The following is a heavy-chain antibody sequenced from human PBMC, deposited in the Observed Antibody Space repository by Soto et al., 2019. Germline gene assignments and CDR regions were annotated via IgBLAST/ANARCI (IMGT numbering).Heavy chain of an antibody. V-gene: IGHV4-59*01. CDR2: IYYSGST. D-gene: IGHD6-6*01. Sequence: SETLSLTCTVSGGSISSYYWSWIRQPRGKGLEWIGYIYYSGSTNYNPSLKSRVTISVDTSKNQFSLKLSSVTAADTAVYYCARDRGIAARPYYYYYGMDVWGQGTTVTVSS. CDR3: ARDRGIAARPYYYYYGMDV. CDR1: GGSISSYY. J-gene: IGHJ6*02.